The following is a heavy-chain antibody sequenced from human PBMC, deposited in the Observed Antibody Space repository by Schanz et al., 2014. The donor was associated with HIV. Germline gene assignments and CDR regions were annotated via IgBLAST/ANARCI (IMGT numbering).Heavy chain of an antibody. J-gene: IGHJ4*02. Sequence: QVQLVESGGGVVQPGRSLRLSCAASGFTFSNHAMHWVRQAPGRGLEWVAVMSYDGTNKYYADSVKGRFTISRDISKNTLYLQMNSLRAEDTAVYYCAKEEQQLGGVGGYHFDYWGQGTLVTVSS. CDR2: MSYDGTNK. CDR1: GFTFSNHA. V-gene: IGHV3-30-3*01. CDR3: AKEEQQLGGVGGYHFDY. D-gene: IGHD6-13*01.